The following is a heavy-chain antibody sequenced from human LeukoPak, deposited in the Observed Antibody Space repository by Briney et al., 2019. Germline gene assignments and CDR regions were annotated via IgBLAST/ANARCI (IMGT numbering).Heavy chain of an antibody. D-gene: IGHD3-10*01. CDR3: ARDSLSQHYFDS. V-gene: IGHV3-53*01. CDR2: ISIGGT. Sequence: GGSLRLSCAASGFTVSSNSMAWVRQAPGRGLQWVSLISIGGTFYTDSVKGRFTISRDDSENTLYLQMNSLRVEDTAVYYCARDSLSQHYFDSWGQGTLVAVSS. CDR1: GFTVSSNS. J-gene: IGHJ4*02.